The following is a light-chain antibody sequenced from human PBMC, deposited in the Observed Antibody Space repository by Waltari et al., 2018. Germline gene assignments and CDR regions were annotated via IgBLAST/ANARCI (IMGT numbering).Light chain of an antibody. V-gene: IGKV3-15*01. CDR1: QSISRN. J-gene: IGKJ4*01. Sequence: DIVMTQSPVTLSVSPGERATLPCRASQSISRNLAWYQQRPGQAPRLLIYGASTRATGFPARFSGSGSGTEFTLTISSLQSEDFAVYYCQQFDKWPLTFGGGTKVEFK. CDR2: GAS. CDR3: QQFDKWPLT.